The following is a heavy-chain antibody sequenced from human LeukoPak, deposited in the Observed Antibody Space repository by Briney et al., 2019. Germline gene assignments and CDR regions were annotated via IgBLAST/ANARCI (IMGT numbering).Heavy chain of an antibody. Sequence: PGGSLRLSCAASRFIFSNYGMHWVRQAPGMGLEWVAVIWYDGSRKYYADSVKGRFTISRDNSKSTLYLEMSSLRAEDTAVYYCARDPDGLRGYSFAYFHSWGQGTLVTVSS. D-gene: IGHD5-18*01. CDR3: ARDPDGLRGYSFAYFHS. V-gene: IGHV3-33*01. J-gene: IGHJ4*02. CDR2: IWYDGSRK. CDR1: RFIFSNYG.